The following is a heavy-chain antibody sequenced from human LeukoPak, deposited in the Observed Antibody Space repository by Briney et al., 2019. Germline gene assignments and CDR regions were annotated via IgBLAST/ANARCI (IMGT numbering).Heavy chain of an antibody. D-gene: IGHD3-22*01. CDR3: TRQTDISGYYFRGPFHI. Sequence: PGGSLRLSCAASGFTLSSYSVSWVRQAPGKGLEWIGSVYYTGSTSYNPSLKSRVTISVDTSKNQFSLRLNSVTAADATVYYCTRQTDISGYYFRGPFHIWGQGTIVTVSS. J-gene: IGHJ3*02. V-gene: IGHV4-39*01. CDR1: GFTLSSYS. CDR2: VYYTGST.